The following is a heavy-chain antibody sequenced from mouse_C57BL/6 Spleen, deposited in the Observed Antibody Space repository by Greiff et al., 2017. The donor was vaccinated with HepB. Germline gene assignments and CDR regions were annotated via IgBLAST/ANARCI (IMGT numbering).Heavy chain of an antibody. CDR1: GYTFTDYY. J-gene: IGHJ3*01. V-gene: IGHV1-26*01. Sequence: EVQLQQSGPELVKPGASVKISCKASGYTFTDYYMNWVKQSHGKSLEWIGDINPNNGGTSYNQKFKGKATLTVDKSSSTAYMELRSLTSEDSAVYYCARSGDYDAFAYWGQGTLVTVSA. CDR2: INPNNGGT. D-gene: IGHD2-4*01. CDR3: ARSGDYDAFAY.